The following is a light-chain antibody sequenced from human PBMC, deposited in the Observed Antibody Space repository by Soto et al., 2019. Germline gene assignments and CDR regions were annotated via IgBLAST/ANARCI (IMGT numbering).Light chain of an antibody. CDR2: QDS. CDR3: QAWDSSTANV. J-gene: IGLJ1*01. V-gene: IGLV3-1*01. CDR1: KLGDKY. Sequence: SSELTQPPSVSVSPGQTASITCSGDKLGDKYACWYQQKPGQSPVLVIYQDSKRPSGIPERFSGSKSGNTATLTISGTQAMDEADYYCQAWDSSTANVFGTGTKLTVL.